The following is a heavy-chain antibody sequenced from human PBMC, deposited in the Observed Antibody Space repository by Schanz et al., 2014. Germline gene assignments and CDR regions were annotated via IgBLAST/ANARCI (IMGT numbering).Heavy chain of an antibody. CDR3: VKDLQRELLRDDHYYGMDV. D-gene: IGHD1-26*01. CDR2: ISYDGSTK. Sequence: QVQLVESGGGVVQPGRSLRLSCAASGFTFSSYAMHWVRQAPGKGLEWVAVISYDGSTKYYADSVKGRFTTSRDNSKNTMYLQMNSLRAEDTAVYYCVKDLQRELLRDDHYYGMDVWGQGTTVTVSS. J-gene: IGHJ6*02. V-gene: IGHV3-30*04. CDR1: GFTFSSYA.